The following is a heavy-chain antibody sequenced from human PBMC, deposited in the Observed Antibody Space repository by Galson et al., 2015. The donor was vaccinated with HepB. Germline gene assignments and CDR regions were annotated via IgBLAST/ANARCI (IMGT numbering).Heavy chain of an antibody. Sequence: SLRLSCAASGFTFSGYAMHWVRQAPGKGLEWVAGISYNGSNKYYADTVKGRFTISRDNSKNTLYMQMNSLRAEDTAVYYCARDPVVVVAATRYGMDVWGQGTTVTVSS. CDR3: ARDPVVVVAATRYGMDV. D-gene: IGHD2-15*01. CDR2: ISYNGSNK. J-gene: IGHJ6*02. V-gene: IGHV3-30*04. CDR1: GFTFSGYA.